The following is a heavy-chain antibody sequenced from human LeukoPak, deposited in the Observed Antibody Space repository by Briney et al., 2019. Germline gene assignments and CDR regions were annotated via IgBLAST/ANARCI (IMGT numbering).Heavy chain of an antibody. J-gene: IGHJ5*02. CDR3: ARVRADYYDSSGSKRGWFDP. CDR2: ISGSGGST. D-gene: IGHD3-22*01. V-gene: IGHV3-23*01. CDR1: GFTFSSYA. Sequence: GGSLRLSCAASGFTFSSYAMSWVRQAPGKGLEWVSAISGSGGSTYYADSVKGRFTISRDNSKNTLYLQMNSLRAEDTALYYCARVRADYYDSSGSKRGWFDPWGQGTLVTVSS.